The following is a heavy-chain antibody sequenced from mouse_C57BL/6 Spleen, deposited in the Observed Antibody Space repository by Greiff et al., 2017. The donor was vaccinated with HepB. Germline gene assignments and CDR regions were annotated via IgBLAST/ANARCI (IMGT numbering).Heavy chain of an antibody. V-gene: IGHV5-4*01. Sequence: EVQRVESGGGLVKPGGSLKLSCAASGFTFSSYAMSWVRQTPEKRLEWVATISDGGSYTYYPDNVKGRFTISRDNAKNHLYLQMSHLKSEDTAMYYCARENYGSSPEYFDVWGTGTTVTVSS. CDR2: ISDGGSYT. CDR1: GFTFSSYA. CDR3: ARENYGSSPEYFDV. J-gene: IGHJ1*03. D-gene: IGHD1-1*01.